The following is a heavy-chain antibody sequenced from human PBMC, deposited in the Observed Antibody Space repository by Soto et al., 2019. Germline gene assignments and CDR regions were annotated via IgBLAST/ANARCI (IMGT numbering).Heavy chain of an antibody. CDR3: TRDVSPGSSGWYFDAFDI. J-gene: IGHJ3*02. D-gene: IGHD6-13*01. CDR1: GFTFSNYW. V-gene: IGHV3-7*05. Sequence: QLVESGGGLVQPGGSLRLSCAASGFTFSNYWMTWVRQAPGKGLEWVAKIKGDGSKTSYLDSVRGRFTVSRDNAKDSLYLQMNSLRAEDTALYYCTRDVSPGSSGWYFDAFDIWGQGTMVPVSS. CDR2: IKGDGSKT.